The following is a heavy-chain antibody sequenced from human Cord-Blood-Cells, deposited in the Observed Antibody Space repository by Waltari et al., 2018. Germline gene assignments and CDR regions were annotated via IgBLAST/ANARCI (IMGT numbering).Heavy chain of an antibody. CDR1: GFPFSSYW. CDR2: IKQDGSEK. D-gene: IGHD5-18*01. J-gene: IGHJ4*02. CDR3: AREGRGYSYGFDY. Sequence: EVQLVESGGGLVQPGGSLRLSCAASGFPFSSYWMSWVRQAPGKGLEWVANIKQDGSEKYYVDSVKGRFTISRDNAKNSLYLQMNSLRAEDTAVYYCAREGRGYSYGFDYWGQGTLVTVSS. V-gene: IGHV3-7*01.